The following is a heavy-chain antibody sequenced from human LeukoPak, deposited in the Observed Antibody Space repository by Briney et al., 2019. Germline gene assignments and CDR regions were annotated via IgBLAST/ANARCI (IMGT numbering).Heavy chain of an antibody. V-gene: IGHV1-2*04. D-gene: IGHD5-18*01. CDR2: INPNSGGT. Sequence: ASVKVSCKASGYTFTGYYMHWVRQAPGQGLEWMGWINPNSGGTDYAQKFQSWVTMTRETSISTAYMELSRLRSDDTAVYYCARRGHTAMRPDDAFDIWGQGTIVTVSS. J-gene: IGHJ3*02. CDR1: GYTFTGYY. CDR3: ARRGHTAMRPDDAFDI.